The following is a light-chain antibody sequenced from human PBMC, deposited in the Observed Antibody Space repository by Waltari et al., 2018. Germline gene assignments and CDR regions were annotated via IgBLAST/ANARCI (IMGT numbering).Light chain of an antibody. CDR2: GKN. V-gene: IGLV3-19*01. CDR1: SLRSYY. J-gene: IGLJ2*01. Sequence: SSELTQDPAVSVALGQTVRITCQGDSLRSYYASWYQQKPGQAPVLVIYGKNNRPSGIPDRFSGCSSGNTSSLTITGAQAEDEADYYCNSRDSSGNPHVVFGGGTKLTVL. CDR3: NSRDSSGNPHVV.